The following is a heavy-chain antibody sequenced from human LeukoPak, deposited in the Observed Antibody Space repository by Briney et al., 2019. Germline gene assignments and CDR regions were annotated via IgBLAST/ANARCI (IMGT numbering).Heavy chain of an antibody. V-gene: IGHV4-30-2*01. D-gene: IGHD2-21*02. CDR2: IYHSGST. Sequence: SQTLSLTCAVSGGSISSGGYSWCWVRQPPGKGLEWIGYIYHSGSTYYNPSLKSRVTISVDRSKNQFSLKLSFVTAADTAVYYCARTAPPDLFDYWGQGTLVTVSS. CDR1: GGSISSGGYS. CDR3: ARTAPPDLFDY. J-gene: IGHJ4*02.